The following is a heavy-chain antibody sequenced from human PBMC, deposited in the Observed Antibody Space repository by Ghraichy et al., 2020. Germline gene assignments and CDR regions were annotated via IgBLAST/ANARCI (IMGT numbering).Heavy chain of an antibody. V-gene: IGHV4-34*01. CDR2: INHRGSA. CDR1: GGSFSGYY. Sequence: SETLSLTCAVYGGSFSGYYWSWIRQPPRKGLEWIGEINHRGSANYIPSLKSRVTISVDTSKNQLSLKLSSVTAADTALYYCARGPRYFDWLRGYFDYWGQGTLVTVSS. J-gene: IGHJ4*02. D-gene: IGHD3-9*01. CDR3: ARGPRYFDWLRGYFDY.